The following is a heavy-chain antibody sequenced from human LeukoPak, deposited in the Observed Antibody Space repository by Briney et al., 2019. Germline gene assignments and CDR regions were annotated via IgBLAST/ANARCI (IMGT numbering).Heavy chain of an antibody. CDR1: GVTFSSYA. D-gene: IGHD3-10*01. Sequence: GASVKVSCKASGVTFSSYAISWVRQAPGQGLEWRGGIIPIFGTANSAQKFQGRVTITADESTSTAYMELSSLRSEDTAVYYCAREVYYYGSGTRTPKYYYYYYMDVWGKGTTVTISS. V-gene: IGHV1-69*13. J-gene: IGHJ6*03. CDR3: AREVYYYGSGTRTPKYYYYYYMDV. CDR2: IIPIFGTA.